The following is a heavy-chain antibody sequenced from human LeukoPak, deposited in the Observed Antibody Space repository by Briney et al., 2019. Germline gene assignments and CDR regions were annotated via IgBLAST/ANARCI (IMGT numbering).Heavy chain of an antibody. Sequence: GGSLRLSCAASGFTFSSYAMNWVRQAPGKGLEWVSTISGSGGSTYYADSVKGRFTIFRDNSKNTLYLQMNSLRAEDTAVYYCAKAKYSGSSPFDYWGQGTLVTVSS. CDR1: GFTFSSYA. J-gene: IGHJ4*02. CDR2: ISGSGGST. D-gene: IGHD1-26*01. V-gene: IGHV3-23*01. CDR3: AKAKYSGSSPFDY.